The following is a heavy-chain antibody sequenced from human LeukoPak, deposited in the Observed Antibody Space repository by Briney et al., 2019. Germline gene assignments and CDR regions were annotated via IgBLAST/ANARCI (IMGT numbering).Heavy chain of an antibody. CDR2: ISSSSSTI. J-gene: IGHJ4*02. V-gene: IGHV3-48*01. CDR3: ARGVSSSDY. Sequence: GGSLRLSCAASGFTFSSYGMYWVRQAPGKGLEWVSYISSSSSTIYYADSVKGRFTISRDNAKNSLYLQMNSLRAEDTAVYYFARGVSSSDYWGQGTLVTVSS. CDR1: GFTFSSYG. D-gene: IGHD6-6*01.